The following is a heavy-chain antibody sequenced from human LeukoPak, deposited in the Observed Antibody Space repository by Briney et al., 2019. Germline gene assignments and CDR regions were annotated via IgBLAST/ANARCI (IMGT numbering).Heavy chain of an antibody. CDR2: ISTSSSTI. CDR3: ARVGNDDWYFAL. J-gene: IGHJ2*01. D-gene: IGHD2-8*01. Sequence: PGGSLRLSCAASGFTFSSYSMNWVRQAPGKGLEWVSYISTSSSTIYYADSVKGRFTISRDNAKSPLHLQMNSLRAEDTAVYYCARVGNDDWYFALWGRGTLVTVSS. V-gene: IGHV3-48*01. CDR1: GFTFSSYS.